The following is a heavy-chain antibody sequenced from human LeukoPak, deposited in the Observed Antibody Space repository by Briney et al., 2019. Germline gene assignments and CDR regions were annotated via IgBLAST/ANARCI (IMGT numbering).Heavy chain of an antibody. CDR3: ARLTTDYVWGSYRSGDDAFDI. CDR1: GGSISSSSYY. D-gene: IGHD3-16*02. V-gene: IGHV4-39*01. CDR2: IYYSGST. J-gene: IGHJ3*02. Sequence: SETLSLTCTVCGGSISSSSYYWGWIRQPPGKGLEWIGSIYYSGSTYYNPSLKSRVTISVDTSKNQFSLKLSSVTAADTAVYYCARLTTDYVWGSYRSGDDAFDIWGQGTMVTVSS.